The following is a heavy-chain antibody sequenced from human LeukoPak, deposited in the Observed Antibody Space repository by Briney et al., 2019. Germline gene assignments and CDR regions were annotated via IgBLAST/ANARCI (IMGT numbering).Heavy chain of an antibody. CDR3: ARSKGGYNVGALDY. CDR1: GYTFTGYY. CDR2: INPNSGGT. Sequence: ASVKVSCKASGYTFTGYYMHWVRQAPGQGLEWMGWINPNSGGTNYAQKFQGRVTMTRDTSISTAYMELSRLRSDDTAVYYCARSKGGYNVGALDYWGQGTLVTVSS. D-gene: IGHD5-24*01. J-gene: IGHJ4*02. V-gene: IGHV1-2*02.